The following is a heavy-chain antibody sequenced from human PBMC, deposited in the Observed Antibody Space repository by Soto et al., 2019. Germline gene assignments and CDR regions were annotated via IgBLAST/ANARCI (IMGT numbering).Heavy chain of an antibody. D-gene: IGHD1-1*01. CDR2: IYPGDSDT. CDR3: ASAKNDCSTGCYRYYGMDA. CDR1: GYDFTTYW. J-gene: IGHJ6*02. Sequence: PGESLKISCKGSGYDFTTYWISWVRQMPGKGLEWMGIIYPGDSDTRYSPSFQGHVTISADSSISTAYLQWSSLKASDTAMYYCASAKNDCSTGCYRYYGMDAWGQGTTVTVSS. V-gene: IGHV5-51*01.